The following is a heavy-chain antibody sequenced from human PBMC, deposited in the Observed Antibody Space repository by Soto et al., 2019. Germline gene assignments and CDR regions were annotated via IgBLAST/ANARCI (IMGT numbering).Heavy chain of an antibody. D-gene: IGHD3-9*01. CDR1: AFRFSNYW. CDR3: AGNDNFAFNL. J-gene: IGHJ3*01. V-gene: IGHV3-7*05. Sequence: PGGSLRLSCTVSAFRFSNYWMSWVRKAPGKGLEWVAKIGQDGSEKYYADSVKDRFTISRDNTKNSLYLQMRSLRVEDTAVYYCAGNDNFAFNLWGQGTMVTVSS. CDR2: IGQDGSEK.